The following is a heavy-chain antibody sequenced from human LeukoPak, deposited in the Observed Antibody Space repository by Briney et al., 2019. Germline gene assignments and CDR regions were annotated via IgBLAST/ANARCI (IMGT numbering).Heavy chain of an antibody. J-gene: IGHJ4*02. CDR1: GFTFSRYA. D-gene: IGHD3-3*01. V-gene: IGHV3-33*05. CDR3: AKTGDYWYYFDY. CDR2: ISYDGSKK. Sequence: PGGSLRLSCAASGFTFSRYAIHWVRQAPGKGLEWVTVISYDGSKKYYADSVKGRFTVSRDNSKNTLYLQMNSLRAEDTAVYYCAKTGDYWYYFDYWGQGTLVTVSS.